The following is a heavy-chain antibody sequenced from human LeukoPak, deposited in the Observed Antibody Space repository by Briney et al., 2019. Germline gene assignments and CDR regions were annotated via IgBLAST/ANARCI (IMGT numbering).Heavy chain of an antibody. D-gene: IGHD3/OR15-3a*01. V-gene: IGHV3-21*01. Sequence: GGSLRLSCAASGFTFSDYSMNWVRQTPGRGLEWVSSISPSGRSISYADSVKGRFTISRDNAKNSLYLQMSSLRAEDTAVYYCASFRTGYSYYFDYWGQGILVTGSS. CDR3: ASFRTGYSYYFDY. CDR2: ISPSGRSI. CDR1: GFTFSDYS. J-gene: IGHJ4*02.